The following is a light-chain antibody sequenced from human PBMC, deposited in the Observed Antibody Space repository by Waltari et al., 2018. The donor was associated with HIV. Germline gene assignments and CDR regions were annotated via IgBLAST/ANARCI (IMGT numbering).Light chain of an antibody. CDR3: QKYNSAPRT. CDR1: QGISSY. Sequence: DIVVTQSPSSLSASVGDRVTITCRASQGISSYLAWYQQKPGKVPKLLIYAASTLQSGVPSRFSGSGSGTDFTLTISSLQPEDVATYYCQKYNSAPRTFGQGTRVEIK. CDR2: AAS. J-gene: IGKJ1*01. V-gene: IGKV1-27*01.